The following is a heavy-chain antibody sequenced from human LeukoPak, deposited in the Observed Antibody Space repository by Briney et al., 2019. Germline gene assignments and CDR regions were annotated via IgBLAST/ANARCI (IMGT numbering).Heavy chain of an antibody. D-gene: IGHD3-3*01. J-gene: IGHJ3*02. CDR1: GGTFSSYA. Sequence: GASVKVSCKASGGTFSSYAISWVRQAPGQELERMGGIIPIFGTANYAQKFQGRVTITTDESTSTAYMELSSLRSEDTAVYYCAIQLPDNGAFGVVIMSAFDIWGQGTMVTVSS. V-gene: IGHV1-69*05. CDR3: AIQLPDNGAFGVVIMSAFDI. CDR2: IIPIFGTA.